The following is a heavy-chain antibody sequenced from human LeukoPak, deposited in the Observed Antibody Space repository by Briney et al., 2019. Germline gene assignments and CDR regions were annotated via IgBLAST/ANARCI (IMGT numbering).Heavy chain of an antibody. D-gene: IGHD3-9*01. V-gene: IGHV4-39*02. CDR2: IYYTGTT. CDR3: ARLLSYDILTDNYYKYYMYV. CDR1: SASIISHNYY. J-gene: IGHJ6*03. Sequence: SETLSPTCTVSSASIISHNYYWGWIRQPPGKRLELIGSIYYTGTTFYNPSLKSRVTMSVDTSNNHFALKVNSVTAADTAVYYCARLLSYDILTDNYYKYYMYVWGKGTPVTVSS.